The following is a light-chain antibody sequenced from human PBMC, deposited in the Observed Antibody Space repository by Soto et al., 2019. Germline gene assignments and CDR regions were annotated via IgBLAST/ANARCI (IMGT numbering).Light chain of an antibody. Sequence: QSALTQPPSVSGSPGQSVTISCTGTSSDVGSYYRVSWYQQSPGTAPKLMIYEVSNRPSGVPDRFSGSKSGNTASLTISGRQAEDEADYYCSSYTSSSTYVFGTGTKLTVL. J-gene: IGLJ1*01. CDR1: SSDVGSYYR. CDR3: SSYTSSSTYV. CDR2: EVS. V-gene: IGLV2-18*02.